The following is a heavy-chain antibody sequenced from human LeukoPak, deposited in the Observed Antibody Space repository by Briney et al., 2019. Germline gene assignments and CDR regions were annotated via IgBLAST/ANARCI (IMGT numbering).Heavy chain of an antibody. D-gene: IGHD3-16*02. Sequence: PSETLSLTCAVSGGSISSGGYSWSWLRQPPGKGLEWIGYIYHSGSTYYNPSLKSRVTISVDRSKNQFSLKLSSVTAADTAVYYCARVVESTGHDYVWGSYRYYFDYWGQETLVTVSS. CDR2: IYHSGST. J-gene: IGHJ4*02. CDR3: ARVVESTGHDYVWGSYRYYFDY. V-gene: IGHV4-30-2*01. CDR1: GGSISSGGYS.